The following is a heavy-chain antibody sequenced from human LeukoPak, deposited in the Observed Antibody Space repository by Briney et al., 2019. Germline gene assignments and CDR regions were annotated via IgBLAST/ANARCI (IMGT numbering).Heavy chain of an antibody. D-gene: IGHD2-15*01. Sequence: SETLSLTCGVSGYSISSGYYWGWIRQPPGKGLEWIGSIYHGGSTYCNPSLESRVTISVDTSKNQFSLKLSSLTAADTAVYYCARVIYCSGGSCYDGAWFDPWGQGTLVTVSS. CDR3: ARVIYCSGGSCYDGAWFDP. J-gene: IGHJ5*02. CDR1: GYSISSGYY. V-gene: IGHV4-38-2*01. CDR2: IYHGGST.